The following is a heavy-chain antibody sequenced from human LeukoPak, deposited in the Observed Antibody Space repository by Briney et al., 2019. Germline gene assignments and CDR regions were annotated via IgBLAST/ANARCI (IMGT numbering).Heavy chain of an antibody. J-gene: IGHJ4*02. CDR1: GFTFSTYW. CDR3: ARDSAGNDY. D-gene: IGHD6-13*01. V-gene: IGHV3-7*01. CDR2: VKQDGSEK. Sequence: GGSLRLSCEASGFTFSTYWMSWVRQAPGKGLEWVANVKQDGSEKYYVDSVKGRYTIPRDNAKNSLYLQMNSLRAEDTAMYYCARDSAGNDYWGQGTLVTVSS.